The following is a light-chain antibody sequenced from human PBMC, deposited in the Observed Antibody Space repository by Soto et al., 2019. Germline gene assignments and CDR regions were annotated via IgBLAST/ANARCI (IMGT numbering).Light chain of an antibody. CDR2: DVS. CDR1: QSVSTY. V-gene: IGKV3-11*01. Sequence: EIVLTQSPATLSLSPGERATLSYRASQSVSTYLAWYQQKVGQAPRLLIYDVSNRATGIPTRFSGSGSGTDFTLTISSLEPEDFAVYYCQRRSSWPLTFGGGTKVEIK. CDR3: QRRSSWPLT. J-gene: IGKJ4*01.